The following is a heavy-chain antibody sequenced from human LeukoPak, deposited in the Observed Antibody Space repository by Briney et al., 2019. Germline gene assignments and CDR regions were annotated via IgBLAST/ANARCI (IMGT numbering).Heavy chain of an antibody. Sequence: GGSLRLSCAASGFTFSDYYMSWIRQAPGKGLEWVSYISSSGSTIYYADSVKGRFTISRDNSKNTLYLQMNSLRAEDTAVYYCARAHSGSSWYLPDYYYYYGMDVWGQGTTVTVSS. D-gene: IGHD6-13*01. CDR3: ARAHSGSSWYLPDYYYYYGMDV. V-gene: IGHV3-11*04. CDR1: GFTFSDYY. CDR2: ISSSGSTI. J-gene: IGHJ6*02.